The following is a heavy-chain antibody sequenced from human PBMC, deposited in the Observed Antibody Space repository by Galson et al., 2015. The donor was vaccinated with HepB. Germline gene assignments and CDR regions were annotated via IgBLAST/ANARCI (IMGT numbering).Heavy chain of an antibody. CDR3: ARASIAVQTSSLWY. CDR1: GFSFTGNY. Sequence: SLRLSCATSGFSFTGNYMSWLRQAPGKGLEWISYISSSGTTKYYADSVKGRFTISRYHAKRSVSLHMRGLRAEDTAVYYCARASIAVQTSSLWYWCQGTLVTVSS. J-gene: IGHJ4*02. D-gene: IGHD2-15*01. V-gene: IGHV3-11*01. CDR2: ISSSGTTK.